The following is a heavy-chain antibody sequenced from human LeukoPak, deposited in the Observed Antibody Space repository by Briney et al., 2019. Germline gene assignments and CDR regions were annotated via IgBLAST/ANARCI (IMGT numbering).Heavy chain of an antibody. V-gene: IGHV1-8*03. CDR1: GYTFTSYD. CDR2: MNLNSGNT. D-gene: IGHD3-10*01. Sequence: ASVKVSCKASGYTFTSYDINWVRQATGQGLEWMGWMNLNSGNTGYAQKFQGRVTITRNTSIRTAYMELSSLRSEDTAVYYCARDKGSTMVRGVIAYNWFDPWGQGTLVTVSS. J-gene: IGHJ5*02. CDR3: ARDKGSTMVRGVIAYNWFDP.